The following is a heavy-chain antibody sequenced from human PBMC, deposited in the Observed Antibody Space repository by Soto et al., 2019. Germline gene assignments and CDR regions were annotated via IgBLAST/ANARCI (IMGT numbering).Heavy chain of an antibody. V-gene: IGHV3-48*01. D-gene: IGHD4-17*01. J-gene: IGHJ4*02. CDR3: ARARLTSTVTTGY. Sequence: PGGSLRLSCAASGFTFSTYIMNWVRQAPGKGLEWVSYISSSSSTIFYTDSVKGRFTVSRDNAKNSLYLQMSSLRAEDTAVYYCARARLTSTVTTGYWGQGTLVTVSS. CDR2: ISSSSSTI. CDR1: GFTFSTYI.